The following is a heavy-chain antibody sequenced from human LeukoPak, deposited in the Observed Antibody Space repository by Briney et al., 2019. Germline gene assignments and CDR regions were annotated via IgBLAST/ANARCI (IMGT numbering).Heavy chain of an antibody. CDR1: GYSFTSYW. J-gene: IGHJ4*02. CDR3: ARRDYGSGSYYFDY. CDR2: IYPGDSDT. D-gene: IGHD3-10*01. V-gene: IGHV5-51*01. Sequence: GESLKISWEGSGYSFTSYWIAWVRPMPGKGLEWMGIIYPGDSDTRYSPSFQGQVTISADRSISTAFLQWSSLKASDTAMYYCARRDYGSGSYYFDYWGQGTLVTVSS.